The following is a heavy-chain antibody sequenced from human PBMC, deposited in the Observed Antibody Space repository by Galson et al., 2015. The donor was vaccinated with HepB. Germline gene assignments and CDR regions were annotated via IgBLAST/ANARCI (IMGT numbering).Heavy chain of an antibody. V-gene: IGHV4-59*08. CDR2: IYYTGST. Sequence: QVQLQESGPGLVKPSETLSLTCTVSGGSISSYYWSWIRQTPGKGLEWIGYIYYTGSTNYNPSLKSRVTISVDTSNNQFSLKLTSVTAADTAVYYCVRHSAFDIWGQGTMVTVSS. J-gene: IGHJ3*02. CDR3: VRHSAFDI. CDR1: GGSISSYY.